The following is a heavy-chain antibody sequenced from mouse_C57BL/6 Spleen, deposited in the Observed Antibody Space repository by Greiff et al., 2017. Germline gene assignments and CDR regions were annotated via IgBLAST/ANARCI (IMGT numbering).Heavy chain of an antibody. Sequence: QVQLQQPGAELVRPGSSVKLSCKASGYTFTSYWMHWVKQRPIQGLEWIGNIDPSDSETHYNQKFKDKATLTVDKSSSTAYMQLSSLTSEDSAVYYCARWGYYPGYFDVWGTGTTVTVSS. CDR2: IDPSDSET. D-gene: IGHD1-1*01. V-gene: IGHV1-52*01. J-gene: IGHJ1*03. CDR1: GYTFTSYW. CDR3: ARWGYYPGYFDV.